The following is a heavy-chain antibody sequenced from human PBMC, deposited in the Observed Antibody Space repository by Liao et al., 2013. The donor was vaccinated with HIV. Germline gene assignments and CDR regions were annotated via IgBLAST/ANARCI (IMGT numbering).Heavy chain of an antibody. J-gene: IGHJ6*03. CDR2: IYHSGST. CDR3: ARGPGGGKYMDV. Sequence: QLQLQESGSGLVKPSQTLSLTCAISGGSITSGGYSWNWIRQPPGKGLEWIGYIYHSGSTYYNPSLKSRVTVSVDTSKSQFSLKLSSVTAADTALYFCARGPGGGKYMDVVGERDTVTVSS. CDR1: GGSITSGGYS. V-gene: IGHV4-30-2*01. D-gene: IGHD3-16*01.